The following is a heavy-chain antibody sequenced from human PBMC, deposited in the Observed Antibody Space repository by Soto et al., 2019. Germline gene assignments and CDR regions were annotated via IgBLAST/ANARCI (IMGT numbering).Heavy chain of an antibody. CDR3: ARRYYVSGSYWPDY. CDR2: IYPGDSDT. J-gene: IGHJ4*02. V-gene: IGHV5-51*01. Sequence: GESLKISCKGSGYSFASYWIGWVRQMPGKGLEWMGIIYPGDSDTRYSPSFQGQVTISADKSINTAYLQWSSLRASDTAMYYCARRYYVSGSYWPDYWGQGTLVTVSS. D-gene: IGHD3-10*01. CDR1: GYSFASYW.